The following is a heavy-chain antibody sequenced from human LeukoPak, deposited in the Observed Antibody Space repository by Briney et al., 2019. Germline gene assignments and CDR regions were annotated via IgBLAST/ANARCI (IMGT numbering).Heavy chain of an antibody. Sequence: SETLSLTCTVSGGFISSGGYYWSWIRQHPGKGLEWLGYIYYSGSTYYNPSHKSRVTISVDTSKNQFSLKLSSVTAADTAVYYCARIVVVPAATRSFDPWGQGTLVTVSS. CDR2: IYYSGST. CDR3: ARIVVVPAATRSFDP. CDR1: GGFISSGGYY. V-gene: IGHV4-31*03. D-gene: IGHD2-2*01. J-gene: IGHJ5*02.